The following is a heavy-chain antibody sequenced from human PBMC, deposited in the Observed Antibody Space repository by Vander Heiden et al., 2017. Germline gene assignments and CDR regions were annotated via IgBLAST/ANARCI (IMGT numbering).Heavy chain of an antibody. D-gene: IGHD3-3*01. CDR3: AKDLEVNSVETTREFDY. Sequence: QVQLVESGGGVVQPGRSLRLSCAASGFTFSSYGLHWARQAPGKGLEWVAVISYDGSNKYYADSVKGRFTISRDNSKNTLYLQMNSLRAEDTAVYYCAKDLEVNSVETTREFDYWGQGTLVTVSS. CDR2: ISYDGSNK. J-gene: IGHJ4*02. V-gene: IGHV3-30*18. CDR1: GFTFSSYG.